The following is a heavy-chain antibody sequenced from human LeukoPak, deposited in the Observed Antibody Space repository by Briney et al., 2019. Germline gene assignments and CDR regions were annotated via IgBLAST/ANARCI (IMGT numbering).Heavy chain of an antibody. CDR2: ISSDGSRT. D-gene: IGHD6-13*01. J-gene: IGHJ4*02. V-gene: IGHV3-74*03. Sequence: GGSLRLSCAASGFTFGPYLMHGVRQAPGQGLEWVSLISSDGSRTTYADSVKGRFTISRDNAKNTLYLQMNSLRVEDTAVYYCARDTIAADGDIDYWGQGALVTVSS. CDR3: ARDTIAADGDIDY. CDR1: GFTFGPYL.